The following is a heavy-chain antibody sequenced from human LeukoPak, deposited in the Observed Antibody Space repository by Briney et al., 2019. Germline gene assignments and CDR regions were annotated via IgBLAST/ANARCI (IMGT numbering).Heavy chain of an antibody. V-gene: IGHV4-59*01. D-gene: IGHD3-9*01. J-gene: IGHJ2*01. Sequence: SETLSLTCTVSAGSISSYYWSWIRPPAGRGGEWLGYIYNSGSTNSNPSLKSRVTISVDTSKNQFSLKRSSVTTADSTVYYWAKESGSRYFDWLPSSYWYFDLWGRGTLVTVSS. CDR3: AKESGSRYFDWLPSSYWYFDL. CDR2: IYNSGST. CDR1: AGSISSYY.